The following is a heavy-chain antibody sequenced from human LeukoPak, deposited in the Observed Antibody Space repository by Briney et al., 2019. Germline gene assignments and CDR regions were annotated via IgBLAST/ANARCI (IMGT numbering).Heavy chain of an antibody. J-gene: IGHJ6*03. CDR1: GYSFTSYW. Sequence: GESLKISGKGSGYSFTSYWIGWVRQMRGQGLEWRGIIYPGDSDTRYSPSFQGQVTISADTSISTAYLQWSSLKASDTAMYYCASLEYHYDFWSSYSSYYYYMDVWGKGTTVTVSS. CDR2: IYPGDSDT. CDR3: ASLEYHYDFWSSYSSYYYYMDV. D-gene: IGHD3-3*01. V-gene: IGHV5-51*01.